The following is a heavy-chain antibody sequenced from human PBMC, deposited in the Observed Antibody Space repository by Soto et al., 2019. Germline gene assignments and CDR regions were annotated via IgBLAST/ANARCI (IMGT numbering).Heavy chain of an antibody. J-gene: IGHJ6*02. Sequence: ASVKVSCKASGYTFSSYGISWVRQAPGQGLEWMGWIDTYNGKTYYAQNLQGRVTMTTDTSTSTAYMELRSLRSDDTAVYYCARGITFGGVLNGIDVWGQGTTVTV. CDR2: IDTYNGKT. D-gene: IGHD3-16*01. CDR3: ARGITFGGVLNGIDV. CDR1: GYTFSSYG. V-gene: IGHV1-18*01.